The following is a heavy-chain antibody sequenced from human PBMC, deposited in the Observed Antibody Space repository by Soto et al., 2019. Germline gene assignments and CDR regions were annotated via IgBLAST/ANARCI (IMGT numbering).Heavy chain of an antibody. CDR3: ARVAYSSGYGRLYYFDY. CDR2: IYYSGST. CDR1: GGSISSYY. V-gene: IGHV4-59*01. D-gene: IGHD6-19*01. Sequence: TSETLSLTCTVSGGSISSYYWSWIRQPPGKGLEWIGYIYYSGSTNYNPSLKSRVTISVDTSKNQFSLKLSSVTAADTAVYYCARVAYSSGYGRLYYFDYWGQGTLVTVSS. J-gene: IGHJ4*02.